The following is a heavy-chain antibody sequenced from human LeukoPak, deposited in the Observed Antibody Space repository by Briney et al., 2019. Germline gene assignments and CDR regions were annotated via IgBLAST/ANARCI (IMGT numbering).Heavy chain of an antibody. CDR2: ISSNGGST. V-gene: IGHV3-23*01. D-gene: IGHD3-22*01. CDR3: AKSPYDSSGYFVY. J-gene: IGHJ4*02. CDR1: GFTVSSYA. Sequence: GGSLRLSCAASGFTVSSYAMTWGRQAPGKGLEWVSTISSNGGSTYYADCVKGRFTISRDNSKNTLYLQMNSLRADDTAVYYCAKSPYDSSGYFVYWGQGILVTVSS.